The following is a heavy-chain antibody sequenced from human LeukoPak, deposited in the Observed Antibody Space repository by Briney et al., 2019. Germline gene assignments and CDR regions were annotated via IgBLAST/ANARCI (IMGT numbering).Heavy chain of an antibody. Sequence: GGSLRLSCAASGFTFSSYAMSWVRQAPGKGLEWVSAISGSGGSTYYADSVKGRFTISRDNSKNTLYLQMNSLRAEDTAVYYCAKPGFGVVSVIPFFDYWGQGTLVTVSS. CDR3: AKPGFGVVSVIPFFDY. J-gene: IGHJ4*02. V-gene: IGHV3-23*01. CDR2: ISGSGGST. CDR1: GFTFSSYA. D-gene: IGHD3-16*02.